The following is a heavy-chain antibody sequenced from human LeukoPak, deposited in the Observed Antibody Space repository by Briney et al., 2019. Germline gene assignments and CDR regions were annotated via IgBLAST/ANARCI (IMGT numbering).Heavy chain of an antibody. CDR2: IYYSGST. CDR3: ARVGCSGGSCFFDY. D-gene: IGHD2-15*01. J-gene: IGHJ4*02. Sequence: SETLSLTCTVSGGSISSSSYYWGWIRQPPGKGLEWIGSIYYSGSTYYNPSLKSRVTISVDTSKNQFSLKLSSVTAADTAVYYCARVGCSGGSCFFDYWGQGTLVTVSS. V-gene: IGHV4-39*07. CDR1: GGSISSSSYY.